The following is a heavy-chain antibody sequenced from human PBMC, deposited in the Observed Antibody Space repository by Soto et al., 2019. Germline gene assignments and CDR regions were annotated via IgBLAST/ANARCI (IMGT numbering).Heavy chain of an antibody. CDR3: ARGRYGDY. Sequence: QVHLVQSGAEVKKPGASVKVSCKGSGYGFTTYGITWVRQAPGQGLEWMAWISAYNGNTNYAQKLQGRVTVTRDTSTSTAYMELRSLRSDDTAVYDCARGRYGDYWGQGALVTVSS. J-gene: IGHJ4*02. CDR1: GYGFTTYG. V-gene: IGHV1-18*01. CDR2: ISAYNGNT. D-gene: IGHD1-1*01.